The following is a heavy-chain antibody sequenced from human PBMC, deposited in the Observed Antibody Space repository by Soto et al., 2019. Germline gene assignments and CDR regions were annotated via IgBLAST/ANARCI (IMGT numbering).Heavy chain of an antibody. CDR1: GGSFSGYY. CDR3: ARTLRFLEWLPIMHYGMDV. CDR2: INHSGST. V-gene: IGHV4-34*01. Sequence: SETLSLTCAVYGGSFSGYYWSWIRQPPGKGLEWIGEINHSGSTNYNPSLKSRVTISVDTSKNQFSLRLRSVTAADTAVYYCARTLRFLEWLPIMHYGMDVWGQGTTVTVSS. D-gene: IGHD3-3*01. J-gene: IGHJ6*02.